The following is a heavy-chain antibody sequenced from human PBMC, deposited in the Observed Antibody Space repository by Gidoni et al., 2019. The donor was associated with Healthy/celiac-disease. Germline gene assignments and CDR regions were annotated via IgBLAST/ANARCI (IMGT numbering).Heavy chain of an antibody. CDR2: ISSSSSYI. V-gene: IGHV3-21*01. CDR1: GFPFSSSR. D-gene: IGHD4-17*01. J-gene: IGHJ3*02. Sequence: EVQLVESGGGLVKPGGSMRLSCAASGFPFSSSRMNWVRKAPGKGLEWVSSISSSSSYIYYADSVKGRFTISRDNAKNSLYLQMNSLRAEDTAVYYCARDPGRMTTVTHGAFDIWGQGTMVTVSS. CDR3: ARDPGRMTTVTHGAFDI.